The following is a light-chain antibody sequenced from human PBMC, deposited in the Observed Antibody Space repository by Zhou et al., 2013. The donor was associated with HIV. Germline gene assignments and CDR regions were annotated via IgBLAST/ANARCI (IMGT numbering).Light chain of an antibody. CDR1: QSVSSSF. CDR3: QHYDSSSWT. V-gene: IGKV3-20*01. CDR2: GTS. Sequence: EIVLTQSPGTLSLSPGEGATLSCRASQSVSSSFLAWYQQKPGQAPRLLIYGTSSRATGIPDRFSGSGSGTDFTLTISRLEPEDFAMYYCQHYDSSSWTFGQGTKVEI. J-gene: IGKJ1*01.